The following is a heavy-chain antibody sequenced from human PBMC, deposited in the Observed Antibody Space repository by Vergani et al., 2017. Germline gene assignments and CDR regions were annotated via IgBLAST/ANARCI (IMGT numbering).Heavy chain of an antibody. V-gene: IGHV4-39*01. CDR3: ARHRVVKKRGDFDY. J-gene: IGHJ4*02. Sequence: QVQLQQSGPGLVTPSETLSLTCTVSGGSISSSSYYWGWIRQPPGKGLEWIGSIYYSGSTYYNPSLKSRVTISVDTSKNQFSLKLSSVTAADTAVYYCARHRVVKKRGDFDYWGQGTLVTVSS. CDR2: IYYSGST. D-gene: IGHD4-23*01. CDR1: GGSISSSSYY.